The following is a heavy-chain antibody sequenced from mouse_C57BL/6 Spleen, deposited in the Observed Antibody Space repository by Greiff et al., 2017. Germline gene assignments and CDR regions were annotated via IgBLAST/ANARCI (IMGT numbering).Heavy chain of an antibody. CDR2: ISDGGSYT. J-gene: IGHJ2*01. Sequence: EVQLVESGGGLVKPGGSLKLSCAASGFTFSSYAMSWVRQTPEKRLEWVATISDGGSYTYYPDNVKGRFTISRDNAKNNLYLQMRHLKSEDTAMYYCARAYYYGSRGYFDYWGQGTTLTVSS. D-gene: IGHD1-1*01. CDR3: ARAYYYGSRGYFDY. CDR1: GFTFSSYA. V-gene: IGHV5-4*01.